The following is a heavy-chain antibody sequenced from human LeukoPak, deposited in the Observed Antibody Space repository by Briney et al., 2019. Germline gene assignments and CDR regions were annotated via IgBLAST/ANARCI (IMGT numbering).Heavy chain of an antibody. Sequence: SVKVSCKASGGTFSSYAISWVRQAPGQGLECMGGIIPIFGTANYAQKFQGRVTITADESTSTAYMELSSLRSKDTAVYYCARVDQLGYCSSTSCYVFDYWGQGTLVTVSS. CDR2: IIPIFGTA. CDR1: GGTFSSYA. V-gene: IGHV1-69*13. CDR3: ARVDQLGYCSSTSCYVFDY. D-gene: IGHD2-2*01. J-gene: IGHJ4*02.